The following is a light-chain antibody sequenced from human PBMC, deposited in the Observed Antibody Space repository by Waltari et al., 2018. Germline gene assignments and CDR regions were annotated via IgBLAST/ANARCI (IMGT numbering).Light chain of an antibody. CDR3: CSYAGTNNFYV. V-gene: IGLV2-8*01. CDR1: SSDIGDYDY. Sequence: QSALTQPPSASGSPGESVTIACTGTSSDIGDYDYVSWYQQHPGKAPKLMSYEVIKRRSGVPDRFSGSKSGHTASLTVSGLQAEDESDYYCCSYAGTNNFYVFGTGTKVAAL. J-gene: IGLJ1*01. CDR2: EVI.